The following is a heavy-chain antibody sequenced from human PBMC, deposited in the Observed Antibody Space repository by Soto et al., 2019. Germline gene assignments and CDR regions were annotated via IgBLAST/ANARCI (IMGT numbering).Heavy chain of an antibody. Sequence: PGGSLRLSCAASGFTFSSYSMNWVRQAPGKGLEWVSSISSSSSYIYYADSVKGRFTISRDNAKNSLYLQMNSLRAEDTAVYYCARANGGYASFDYWGQGTLVTVSS. D-gene: IGHD5-12*01. V-gene: IGHV3-21*01. J-gene: IGHJ4*02. CDR3: ARANGGYASFDY. CDR2: ISSSSSYI. CDR1: GFTFSSYS.